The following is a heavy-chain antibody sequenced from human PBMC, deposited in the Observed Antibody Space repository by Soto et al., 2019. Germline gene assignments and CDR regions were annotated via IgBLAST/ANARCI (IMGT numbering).Heavy chain of an antibody. CDR1: GFAVNSNY. CDR3: VSTITY. J-gene: IGHJ4*02. Sequence: PGGSLRLSCAASGFAVNSNYMSWVRQAPGKGLEWVSVIYGGGTTYYSDSVKGGFTISSDNSKNTGFLQMNSLRAEEPAVCYCVSTITYWGQGTLVTVSS. CDR2: IYGGGTT. V-gene: IGHV3-53*01. D-gene: IGHD3-10*01.